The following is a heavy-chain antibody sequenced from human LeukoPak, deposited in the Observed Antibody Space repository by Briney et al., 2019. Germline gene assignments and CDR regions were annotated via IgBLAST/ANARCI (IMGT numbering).Heavy chain of an antibody. CDR1: GFSFSTYA. Sequence: QSGGSLRLSCAASGFSFSTYAMHWVRQAPGKGLEWVAVVSHGTRTKYYTDSLKGRFTISRDNSKNTLYLQMNGLRTDDTAVYYCARAIVGTENFDYWGQGTLVTVSS. CDR2: VSHGTRTK. V-gene: IGHV3-30*10. CDR3: ARAIVGTENFDY. J-gene: IGHJ4*02. D-gene: IGHD5-12*01.